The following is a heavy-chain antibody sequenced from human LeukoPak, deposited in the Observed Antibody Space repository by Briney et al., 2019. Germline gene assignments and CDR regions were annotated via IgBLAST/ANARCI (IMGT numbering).Heavy chain of an antibody. CDR2: IYHSGST. V-gene: IGHV4-38-2*01. CDR1: GYSISSGYY. J-gene: IGHJ4*02. D-gene: IGHD3-10*01. CDR3: ARGGATMVRGVHGY. Sequence: PSETLPLTCAVSGYSISSGYYWGWIRQPPGKGLEWIGSIYHSGSTYYNPSLKSRVTISVDTSKNQFSLKLSSVTAADTAVYYCARGGATMVRGVHGYWGQGTLVTVSS.